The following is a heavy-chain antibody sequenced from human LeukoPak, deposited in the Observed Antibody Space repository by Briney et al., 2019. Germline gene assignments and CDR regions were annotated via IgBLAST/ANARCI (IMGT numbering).Heavy chain of an antibody. CDR2: IYYSGST. Sequence: SETLSLTCAVYGGSFSGYYWSWIRQPPGKGLEWIGYIYYSGSTNYNPSLKSRVTISVDTSKNQFSLKLSSVTAADTAVYYCATGYCSSTSCYGTHYYGMDVWGQGTTVTVSS. CDR3: ATGYCSSTSCYGTHYYGMDV. V-gene: IGHV4-59*01. D-gene: IGHD2-2*01. CDR1: GGSFSGYY. J-gene: IGHJ6*02.